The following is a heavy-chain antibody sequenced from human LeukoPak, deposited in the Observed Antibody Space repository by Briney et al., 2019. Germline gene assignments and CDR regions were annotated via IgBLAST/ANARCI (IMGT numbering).Heavy chain of an antibody. Sequence: GASVKVSCEASGYTFTSYDINWVRQATGQGLEWMGWMNPNSGNTGYAQKFQGRVTMTRNTSISTAYMELSSLRSEDTAVYYCARMGVAAAGTIPYYYYYMDVWGKGTTVTVSS. D-gene: IGHD6-13*01. CDR2: MNPNSGNT. CDR1: GYTFTSYD. J-gene: IGHJ6*03. V-gene: IGHV1-8*01. CDR3: ARMGVAAAGTIPYYYYYMDV.